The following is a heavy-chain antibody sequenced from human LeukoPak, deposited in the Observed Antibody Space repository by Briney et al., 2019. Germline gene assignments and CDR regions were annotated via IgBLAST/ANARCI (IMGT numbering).Heavy chain of an antibody. CDR1: GFTSGSYG. D-gene: IGHD3-3*01. V-gene: IGHV3-30*02. CDR2: IRYDGSNK. CDR3: AKDGGGLDN. J-gene: IGHJ4*02. Sequence: GGPLSSSGQAPGFTSGSYGMHWVRQAQAKGLEWVAFIRYDGSNKYYADSVKGRFTISRDNSKNTLYLQMNILRAEDTAVYYCAKDGGGLDNWGQGTLVTVSS.